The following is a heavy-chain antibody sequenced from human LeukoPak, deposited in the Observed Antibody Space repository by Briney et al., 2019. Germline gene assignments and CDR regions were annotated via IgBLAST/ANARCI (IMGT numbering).Heavy chain of an antibody. J-gene: IGHJ2*01. D-gene: IGHD3-22*01. CDR2: IYSGGST. V-gene: IGHV3-53*01. CDR1: GFTVSTNY. CDR3: ARSQGGTMSLRHFDL. Sequence: GGSLRLSCAASGFTVSTNYMSWVRQAPGKGLEWVSVIYSGGSTYYAASVKGRFTISRDNSENMLYLQMNSLRADDTAVYYCARSQGGTMSLRHFDLWGRGTLVTVSS.